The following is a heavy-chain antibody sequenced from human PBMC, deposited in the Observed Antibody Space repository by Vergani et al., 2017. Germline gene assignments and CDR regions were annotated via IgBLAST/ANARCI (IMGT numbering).Heavy chain of an antibody. CDR2: ISGSGGST. D-gene: IGHD3-3*01. J-gene: IGHJ2*01. CDR3: AKDRVVFGVVKGDWYCDL. CDR1: GFTFSSYA. V-gene: IGHV3-23*01. Sequence: EVQLLESGGGLVQPGGSLRLSCAASGFTFSSYAMSWVRQAPGKGLEWVSAISGSGGSTYYADSVKGRFTISRDNSKNTLYLQMNSLRAEDTAVYYCAKDRVVFGVVKGDWYCDLGGRGTLVAVSS.